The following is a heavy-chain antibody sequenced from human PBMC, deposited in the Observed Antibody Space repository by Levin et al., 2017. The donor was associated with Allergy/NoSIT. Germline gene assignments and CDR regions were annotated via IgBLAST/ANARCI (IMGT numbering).Heavy chain of an antibody. D-gene: IGHD6-19*01. CDR1: GGSVNTYY. CDR3: ARTGDGAGSNGWYYFDF. J-gene: IGHJ4*02. V-gene: IGHV4-59*02. CDR2: IYHSGGA. Sequence: PSETLSLTCTVSGGSVNTYYWSWIRQPPGKGLEWIGYIYHSGGAYYNTSLKSRVTMSIDTAKNQFSLKLRSVTAADTAVYYCARTGDGAGSNGWYYFDFWGPGTLIHVSA.